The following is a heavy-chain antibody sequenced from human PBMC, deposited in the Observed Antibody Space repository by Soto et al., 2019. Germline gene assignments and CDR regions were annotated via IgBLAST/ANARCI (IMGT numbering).Heavy chain of an antibody. J-gene: IGHJ3*02. Sequence: WTWLRQSAGKGLEWIGRISTSGRTTYNPSLKSRVTMSIDTSRNQFSLTLISVTAADTALYYCARLHLPALQGAFDIWGQGTMVTVSS. V-gene: IGHV4-4*07. D-gene: IGHD2-2*01. CDR2: ISTSGRT. CDR3: ARLHLPALQGAFDI.